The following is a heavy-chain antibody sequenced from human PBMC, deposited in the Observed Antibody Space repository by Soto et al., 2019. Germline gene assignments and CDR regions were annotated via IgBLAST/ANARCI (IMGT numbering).Heavy chain of an antibody. CDR3: VRDSGAKLSSS. V-gene: IGHV1-69*13. CDR1: GGTFSSYR. CDR2: IVPIYRTA. Sequence: GASVKVSCKASGGTFSSYRINWVRQAPGQGLEWVGGIVPIYRTADYAQEFQDRVTITADESARTTYMELRSLKPQDTAVYYCVRDSGAKLSSSWGQGTLVTVSS. J-gene: IGHJ4*02. D-gene: IGHD6-13*01.